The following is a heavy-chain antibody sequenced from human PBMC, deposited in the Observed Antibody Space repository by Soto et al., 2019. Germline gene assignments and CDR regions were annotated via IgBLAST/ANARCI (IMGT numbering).Heavy chain of an antibody. CDR1: GFSLSTSGVG. D-gene: IGHD3-10*01. J-gene: IGHJ4*02. V-gene: IGHV2-5*01. CDR2: IYGNDDK. CDR3: THSGVTYYYGPGNDYAMNH. Sequence: QITLKESGPPLVKPTQTLTLTCTFSGFSLSTSGVGVGWIRQSPGKALECLALIYGNDDKRYSPSLKNRLTITKDTSKNQVVITMTNMDPVDTATYYCTHSGVTYYYGPGNDYAMNHWGQGTLVTVSS.